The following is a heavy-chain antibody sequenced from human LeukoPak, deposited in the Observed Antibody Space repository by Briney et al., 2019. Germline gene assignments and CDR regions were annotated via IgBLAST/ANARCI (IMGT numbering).Heavy chain of an antibody. CDR1: GFTFSNAW. CDR2: IKSKTDGGTT. V-gene: IGHV3-15*01. Sequence: PGGSLRLSCAASGFTFSNAWMSWVRQAPGKGLEWVGRIKSKTDGGTTDYAAPVKGRFTISRDDSKNTLYLQMNSLKTEDTAVYYCTTSYAPGSYPYAYWGQGTLVTVSS. J-gene: IGHJ4*02. D-gene: IGHD3-10*01. CDR3: TTSYAPGSYPYAY.